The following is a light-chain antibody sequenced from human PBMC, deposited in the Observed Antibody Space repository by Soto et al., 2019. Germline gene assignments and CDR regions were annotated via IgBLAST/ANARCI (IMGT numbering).Light chain of an antibody. CDR2: AAS. CDR1: QGVSAY. CDR3: RRRYKTQHT. J-gene: IGKJ2*01. Sequence: DIQMTQYASSLSASVGDRVTITCRSSQGVSAYLLWYQQRQGRAPKLLIYAASNLLSRVPSRFSGSGYGTNVSLIISSMEPEDFAKSYRRRRYKTQHTSGQATKLETK. V-gene: IGKV1-39*01.